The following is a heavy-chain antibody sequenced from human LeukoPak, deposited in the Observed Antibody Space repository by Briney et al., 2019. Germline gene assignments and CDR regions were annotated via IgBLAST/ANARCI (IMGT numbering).Heavy chain of an antibody. J-gene: IGHJ5*02. CDR3: AKGLGQLVDWFDP. CDR2: ISGSGGST. Sequence: GGSLRLSCAASGFIFSSYAMSWVRQAPGKGLEWVSTISGSGGSTYYADSVKGRFTISRDNSKNTLYLQMNSLRAEDTAVYYCAKGLGQLVDWFDPWGQGTLVTVSS. D-gene: IGHD6-13*01. CDR1: GFIFSSYA. V-gene: IGHV3-23*01.